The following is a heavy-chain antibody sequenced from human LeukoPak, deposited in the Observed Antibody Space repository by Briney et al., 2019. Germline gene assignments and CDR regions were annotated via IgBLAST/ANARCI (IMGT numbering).Heavy chain of an antibody. J-gene: IGHJ6*02. CDR3: ARDRLHGMDV. V-gene: IGHV4-30-4*01. Sequence: PSETLSLTCTVSGGSINSGGYYWSGLRQPPGKGVEWFRYISYTGTTSYNPSLKGRVTISRDTSKTQFSLRLTSVTAADTAVYCCARDRLHGMDVWGQGTTVTVSS. CDR1: GGSINSGGYY. D-gene: IGHD4-11*01. CDR2: ISYTGTT.